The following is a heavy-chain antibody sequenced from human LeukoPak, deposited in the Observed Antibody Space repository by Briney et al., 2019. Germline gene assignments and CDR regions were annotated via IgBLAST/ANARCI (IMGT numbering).Heavy chain of an antibody. D-gene: IGHD3-16*01. V-gene: IGHV1-2*02. CDR1: GYTFTGYY. CDR3: ARDPGGDSAFDI. Sequence: ASVKVSCKASGYTFTGYYMHWVRQAPGQGLEWMGWINPNSGGTNYAQKFQGRVTMTRDTSISTAYMELSRLRSEDTAVYYCARDPGGDSAFDIWGQGTMVTVSS. J-gene: IGHJ3*02. CDR2: INPNSGGT.